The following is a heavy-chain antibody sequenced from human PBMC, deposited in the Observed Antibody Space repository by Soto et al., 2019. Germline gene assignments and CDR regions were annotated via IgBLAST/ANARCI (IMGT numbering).Heavy chain of an antibody. CDR3: ARSPTGQTVSPFDY. V-gene: IGHV3-48*01. J-gene: IGHJ4*02. CDR2: ISSSSSTI. CDR1: GFTFSSYS. Sequence: PGGSLRLSCAASGFTFSSYSMNWVRQAPGKGLEWVSYISSSSSTIYYADSVKGRFTISRDNAKSTVYLQMNSLRAEDTAIYYCARSPTGQTVSPFDYWGQGTLVTVSS. D-gene: IGHD4-4*01.